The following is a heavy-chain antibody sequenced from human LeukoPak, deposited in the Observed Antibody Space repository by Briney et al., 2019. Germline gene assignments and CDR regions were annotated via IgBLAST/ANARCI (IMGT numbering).Heavy chain of an antibody. Sequence: PGGSLRLSCAASGFTFSSYSMNWVRQAPGKGLEWVSYISSSGSTIYYADSVKGRFTISRDNAKNSLYLQMNSLRAEDTAVYYCASSLASGWYVDDPFDYWGQGTLVTVSS. D-gene: IGHD6-19*01. J-gene: IGHJ4*02. CDR2: ISSSGSTI. CDR3: ASSLASGWYVDDPFDY. CDR1: GFTFSSYS. V-gene: IGHV3-48*04.